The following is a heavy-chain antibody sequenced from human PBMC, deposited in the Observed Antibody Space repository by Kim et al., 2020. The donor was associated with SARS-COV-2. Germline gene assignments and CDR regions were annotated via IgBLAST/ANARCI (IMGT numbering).Heavy chain of an antibody. CDR3: AGGAYSSSWYGVRSWFDP. V-gene: IGHV4-34*01. CDR1: GGSFSGYY. Sequence: SETLSLTCAVYGGSFSGYYWSWIRQPPGKGLEWIGEINHSGSTNYNPSLKSRVTISVDTSKNQFSLHLSSVTAADTAVYYCAGGAYSSSWYGVRSWFDPWGQGTLVTVSS. CDR2: INHSGST. D-gene: IGHD6-13*01. J-gene: IGHJ5*02.